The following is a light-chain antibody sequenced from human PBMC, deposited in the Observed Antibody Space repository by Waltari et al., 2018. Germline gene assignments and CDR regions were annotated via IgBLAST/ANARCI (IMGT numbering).Light chain of an antibody. V-gene: IGKV1-5*03. J-gene: IGKJ1*01. CDR3: QQYDTYPWT. CDR1: QNIKSW. CDR2: KAS. Sequence: DIQMTQSPSTLSASVGDSVTITCRASQNIKSWLTWYQQKPGKAPNLLIYKASSLQSGVPSRFSGSGSGTEFALTINSLQPDDFATYYCQQYDTYPWTFGHGTKVEIK.